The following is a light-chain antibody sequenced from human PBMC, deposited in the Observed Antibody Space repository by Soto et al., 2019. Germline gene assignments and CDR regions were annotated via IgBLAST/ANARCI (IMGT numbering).Light chain of an antibody. Sequence: EIVLTQSPATLSLSPGERATLSCRASQSVSSYLAWYQQKPGQAPRLLIYDASNKATGIPARFSGSGSGTDVTVHISSLGHEDFVVYYCQQRSTRSPQRTFGGGTKVEIK. CDR3: QQRSTRSPQRT. V-gene: IGKV3-11*01. J-gene: IGKJ4*01. CDR2: DAS. CDR1: QSVSSY.